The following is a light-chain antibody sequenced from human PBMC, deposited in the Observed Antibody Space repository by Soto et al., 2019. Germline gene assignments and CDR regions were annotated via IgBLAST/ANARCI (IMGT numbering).Light chain of an antibody. J-gene: IGKJ2*01. V-gene: IGKV1-5*01. CDR1: QSISSW. Sequence: DIQMTQSPSTLSASVGDRVTITCRASQSISSWLAWYQQKPGKAPKLLIYDASSLESGVPSRFSGSGSGTKFTLTISSLQPDDFAPYYCQQYNSYSLYTFGQGTKLEIK. CDR2: DAS. CDR3: QQYNSYSLYT.